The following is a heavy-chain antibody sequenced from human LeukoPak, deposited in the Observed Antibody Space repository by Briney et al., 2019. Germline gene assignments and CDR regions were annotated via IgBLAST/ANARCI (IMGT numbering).Heavy chain of an antibody. D-gene: IGHD3-10*01. CDR3: ARDEGRWFDP. Sequence: SGTLSLTCTVSGGSISSYYWSWIRQPPGKGLEWIGYIYYSGSTNYNPSLKSRVTISVDTSKNQFSLKLSSVTAADTAVYYCARDEGRWFDPWGQGTLVTVSS. CDR2: IYYSGST. V-gene: IGHV4-59*01. J-gene: IGHJ5*02. CDR1: GGSISSYY.